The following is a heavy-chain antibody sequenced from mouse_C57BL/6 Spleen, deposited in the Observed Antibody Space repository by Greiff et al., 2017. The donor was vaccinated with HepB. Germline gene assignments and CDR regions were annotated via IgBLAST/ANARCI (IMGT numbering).Heavy chain of an antibody. CDR1: GYTFTSYW. CDR2: IYPGSGST. V-gene: IGHV1-55*01. CDR3: ARWGSNYHVAWFAY. D-gene: IGHD2-5*01. Sequence: QVQLQQPGAELVKPGASVKMSCKASGYTFTSYWITWVKQRPGQGLEWIGDIYPGSGSTNYNEKFKSKATLTVDTSSSTAYMQLSSLTSEDSAVYYCARWGSNYHVAWFAYWGQGTLVTVSA. J-gene: IGHJ3*01.